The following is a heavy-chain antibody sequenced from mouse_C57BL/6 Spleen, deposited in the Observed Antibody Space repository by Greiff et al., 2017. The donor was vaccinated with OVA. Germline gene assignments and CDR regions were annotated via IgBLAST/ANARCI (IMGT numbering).Heavy chain of an antibody. CDR2: IYPGSGST. CDR1: GYTFTSYW. D-gene: IGHD2-4*01. J-gene: IGHJ2*01. CDR3: ARGGYDYDEEVDY. Sequence: VQLQQPGAELVKPGASVKMSCKASGYTFTSYWITWVKQRPGQGLEWIGDIYPGSGSTNYNEKFKSKATLTVDTASSTAYRQISNVTSEESAVYYGARGGYDYDEEVDYWGQGTTLTVSS. V-gene: IGHV1-55*01.